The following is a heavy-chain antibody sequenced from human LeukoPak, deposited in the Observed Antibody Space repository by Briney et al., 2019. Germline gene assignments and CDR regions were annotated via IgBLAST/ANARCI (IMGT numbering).Heavy chain of an antibody. V-gene: IGHV3-7*03. J-gene: IGHJ4*02. CDR3: AKEGRSLQTY. D-gene: IGHD5-24*01. CDR2: IKEDGTET. Sequence: GGSLRLSCVASGFSFHNHAMHWVRQGPGKGLEWVANIKEDGTETYYVDSVKGRFTISRDNAKNSLYLQMNSLRVEDTAVYYCAKEGRSLQTYWGQGTLVTVSS. CDR1: GFSFHNHA.